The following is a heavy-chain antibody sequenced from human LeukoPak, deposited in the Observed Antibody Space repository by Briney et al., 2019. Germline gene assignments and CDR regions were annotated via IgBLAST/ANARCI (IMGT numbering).Heavy chain of an antibody. CDR1: GFTFSSYG. Sequence: GGSLRLSCAASGFTFSSYGMHWVRQAPGKGLEWVAFIRYDGSNKYYADSVKGRFTISRGNSKNTLYLQMNSLRAEDTAVYYCAKASDYYGSGRGNHYYYYGMDVWGQGTTVTVSS. CDR3: AKASDYYGSGRGNHYYYYGMDV. V-gene: IGHV3-30*02. J-gene: IGHJ6*02. D-gene: IGHD3-10*01. CDR2: IRYDGSNK.